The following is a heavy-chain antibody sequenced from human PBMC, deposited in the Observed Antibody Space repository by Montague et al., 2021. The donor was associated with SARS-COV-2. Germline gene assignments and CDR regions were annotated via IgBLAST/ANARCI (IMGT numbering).Heavy chain of an antibody. CDR1: GGSISNILFY. V-gene: IGHV4-61*01. J-gene: IGHJ6*02. CDR3: ARDLVERSSWGTYYYYGMDV. D-gene: IGHD6-13*01. CDR2: IYYSGGT. Sequence: SETLSLTCTVSGGSISNILFYWGWIRQPPGKGLEWIGYIYYSGGTNYNPSLKSRVTISVDTSKNQFSLKLSSVTAADTAVYYCARDLVERSSWGTYYYYGMDVWGQGTTVTVSS.